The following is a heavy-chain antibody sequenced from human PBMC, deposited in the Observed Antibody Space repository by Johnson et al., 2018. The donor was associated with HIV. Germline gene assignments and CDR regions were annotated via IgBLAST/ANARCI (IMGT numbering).Heavy chain of an antibody. V-gene: IGHV3-20*04. D-gene: IGHD3-16*02. Sequence: ESGGGVVRPGGSLRLSCAASGFSFDDYGLSWVRQAPGQGLEWVSGIYWNGGSIGYADPVKGRFTNSRDNAKNSLYLQMNSLRAEDTAVYYCARDLSGWTFGGVIESEAFDIWGQGTMVTVSS. CDR3: ARDLSGWTFGGVIESEAFDI. CDR1: GFSFDDYG. CDR2: IYWNGGSI. J-gene: IGHJ3*02.